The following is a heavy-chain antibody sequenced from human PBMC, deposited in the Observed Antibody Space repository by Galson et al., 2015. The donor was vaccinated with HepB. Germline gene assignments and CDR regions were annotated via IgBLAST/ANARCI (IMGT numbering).Heavy chain of an antibody. CDR1: GFTFSNYG. V-gene: IGHV3-30-3*01. Sequence: SLRLSCAASGFTFSNYGLHWVRQAPGKGLEWVAIISYDGTDKKYADSVKGRFTISRDNSKNTLYLQLNSLRAEDTAVYYCAREDNWNYGVYWGQGTLVTVSS. CDR3: AREDNWNYGVY. D-gene: IGHD1-7*01. J-gene: IGHJ4*02. CDR2: ISYDGTDK.